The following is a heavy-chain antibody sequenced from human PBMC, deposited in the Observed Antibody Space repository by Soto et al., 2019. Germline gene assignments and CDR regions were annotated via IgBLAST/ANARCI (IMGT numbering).Heavy chain of an antibody. CDR1: GGSISSGGYY. Sequence: QVQLQESGPGLVKPSQTLSLTCTVSGGSISSGGYYWSRIRQHPGKGLEWIGYIYYSGSTYYNPSLKSRVTISVDTSKNQFSLKLSSVTAADTAVYYCARAWGYCSSTSCFLFDYWGQGTLVTVSS. J-gene: IGHJ4*02. V-gene: IGHV4-31*03. D-gene: IGHD2-2*01. CDR3: ARAWGYCSSTSCFLFDY. CDR2: IYYSGST.